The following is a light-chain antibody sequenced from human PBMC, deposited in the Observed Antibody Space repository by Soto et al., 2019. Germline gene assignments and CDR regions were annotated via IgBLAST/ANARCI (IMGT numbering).Light chain of an antibody. CDR2: DAS. V-gene: IGKV3-15*01. CDR1: QSVNSD. CDR3: QHYNNWPLG. J-gene: IGKJ4*01. Sequence: EIVMTQSPATLSVSPGERATLSCRASQSVNSDLAWYQQKPGQAPRLLIHDASTRATGIPVRFSGSVSGPEFTLSITSLQSEDFAIYYCQHYNNWPLGFGGGTKVEIK.